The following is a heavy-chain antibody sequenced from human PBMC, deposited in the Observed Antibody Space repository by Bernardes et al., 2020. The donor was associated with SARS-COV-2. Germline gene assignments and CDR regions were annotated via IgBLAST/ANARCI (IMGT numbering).Heavy chain of an antibody. Sequence: GGSLRLSCAASGFTLSRYAMNWVRQAPAKGLEWVSAITSNGLNTYYADSLRGRFTISRDTSRNTLYLQVNSLRVEDTAVYYCAKKIFSGSYWGNGFDIWGQGTTVTVSS. D-gene: IGHD1-26*01. V-gene: IGHV3-23*01. CDR3: AKKIFSGSYWGNGFDI. CDR1: GFTLSRYA. CDR2: ITSNGLNT. J-gene: IGHJ3*02.